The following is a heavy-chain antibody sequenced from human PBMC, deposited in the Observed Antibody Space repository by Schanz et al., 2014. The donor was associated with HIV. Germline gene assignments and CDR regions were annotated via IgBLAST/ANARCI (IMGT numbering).Heavy chain of an antibody. Sequence: QVPLVESGGGVVQPGRSLRVSCAASGFTFNRYGMHWVRQAPGKGLEWVAIIWYDGSNKYYSEYVKGRFTISRDKSKNTLYLEMNSLRVEDTAVYYCAKVVRFAMVTAPYYFDSWGQGTLVTVSS. CDR1: GFTFNRYG. V-gene: IGHV3-33*03. D-gene: IGHD2-15*01. CDR3: AKVVRFAMVTAPYYFDS. J-gene: IGHJ4*02. CDR2: IWYDGSNK.